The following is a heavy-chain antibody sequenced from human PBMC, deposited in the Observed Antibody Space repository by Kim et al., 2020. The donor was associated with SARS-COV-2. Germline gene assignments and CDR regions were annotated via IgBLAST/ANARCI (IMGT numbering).Heavy chain of an antibody. Sequence: YRPSFQGQVTISADNSISTAYLQWSSLKASDTAMYYCARETGYSYGSVDYWGQGTLVTVSS. D-gene: IGHD5-18*01. J-gene: IGHJ4*02. CDR3: ARETGYSYGSVDY. V-gene: IGHV5-51*01.